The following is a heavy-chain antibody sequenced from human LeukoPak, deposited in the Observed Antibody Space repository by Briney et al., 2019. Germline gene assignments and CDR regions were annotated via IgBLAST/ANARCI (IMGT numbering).Heavy chain of an antibody. CDR3: ARDIRGHHYGSGSYYNSGFDY. D-gene: IGHD3-10*01. CDR1: GFTFNKYW. V-gene: IGHV3-7*01. Sequence: GGSLRLSCAASGFTFNKYWMTWVRQAPGKGLEWVANVNQDGTEKYYVDSVKGRFTISRDNAKNSLYLQMNSLRAEDTAVYYCARDIRGHHYGSGSYYNSGFDYWGQGTLVTVSS. J-gene: IGHJ4*02. CDR2: VNQDGTEK.